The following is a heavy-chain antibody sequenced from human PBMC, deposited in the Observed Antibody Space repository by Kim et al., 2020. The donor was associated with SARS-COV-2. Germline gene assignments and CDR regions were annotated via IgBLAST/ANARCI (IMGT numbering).Heavy chain of an antibody. CDR1: GFTFKDAW. CDR2: IKSKTNGGTR. Sequence: GGSLRLSCVVSGFTFKDAWMTWVRQAPGKGLEWVGRIKSKTNGGTRDYAAPVKGRFTISRDDSKNTLYLEMNSLRTEDTAVYYCITTRGDSVVVPAASHYYYGGMDVWGQGTTVTVSS. V-gene: IGHV3-15*01. CDR3: ITTRGDSVVVPAASHYYYGGMDV. J-gene: IGHJ6*02. D-gene: IGHD2-2*01.